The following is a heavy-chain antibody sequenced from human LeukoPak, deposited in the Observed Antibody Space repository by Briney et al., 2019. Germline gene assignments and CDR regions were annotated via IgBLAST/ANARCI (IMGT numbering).Heavy chain of an antibody. CDR2: IYYSGST. CDR3: ARTPLLGYCSSTSCPAGLYYMAV. V-gene: IGHV4-59*01. CDR1: GGSISSYY. Sequence: LETLSLTCTVSGGSISSYYWSWIRQPPGKGLEWIGYIYYSGSTNYNPSLKSRVTISVDTSKNQLSLKLSSVTAADTAVYYCARTPLLGYCSSTSCPAGLYYMAVWGKGTTVTVSS. D-gene: IGHD2-2*01. J-gene: IGHJ6*03.